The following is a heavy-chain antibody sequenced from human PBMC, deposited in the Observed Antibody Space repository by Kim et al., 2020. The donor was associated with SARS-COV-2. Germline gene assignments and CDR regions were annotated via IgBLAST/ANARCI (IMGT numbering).Heavy chain of an antibody. CDR3: AKDGDTSTTRTDSRDI. CDR2: ISGSGATT. CDR1: GFTFRTYA. D-gene: IGHD3-16*01. J-gene: IGHJ3*02. Sequence: GGSLRLSCATSGFTFRTYAMSWVRQAPGKGLEWLSAISGSGATTHYADSVKGRFTISRDNSMNTLSLQMTSLRVEDTALYYCAKDGDTSTTRTDSRDIWGQGTMVTFSS. V-gene: IGHV3-23*01.